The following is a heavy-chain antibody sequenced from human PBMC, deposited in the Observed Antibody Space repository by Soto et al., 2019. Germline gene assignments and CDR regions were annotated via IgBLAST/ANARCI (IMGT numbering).Heavy chain of an antibody. V-gene: IGHV3-74*01. CDR3: ASAWDTAGI. Sequence: EVQLVESGGGLVQPGGSLRLSCVASGFTFSSYWMHWVRQAPGKGLVWVSRINGDGSTTSYADSVRARFTISRDNAKNTLYLQMNSLRAEDTAVYYCASAWDTAGIWGQGTMVTVSS. J-gene: IGHJ3*02. CDR2: INGDGSTT. CDR1: GFTFSSYW. D-gene: IGHD5-18*01.